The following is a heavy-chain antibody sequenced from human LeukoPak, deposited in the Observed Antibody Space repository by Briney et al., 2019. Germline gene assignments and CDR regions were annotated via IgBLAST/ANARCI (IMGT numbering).Heavy chain of an antibody. D-gene: IGHD5-18*01. CDR3: ARCPYSFGFAPPQY. J-gene: IGHJ4*02. CDR1: GFTFSNYA. V-gene: IGHV3-30*04. Sequence: GGSLRLSCAASGFTFSNYAMHWVRQAPGKGLEWVAVISSDGSNKYYPDSVKGRFTISRDNAKNSLYLQMNSLRAEDTAVYYCARCPYSFGFAPPQYWGQGTLVIVSS. CDR2: ISSDGSNK.